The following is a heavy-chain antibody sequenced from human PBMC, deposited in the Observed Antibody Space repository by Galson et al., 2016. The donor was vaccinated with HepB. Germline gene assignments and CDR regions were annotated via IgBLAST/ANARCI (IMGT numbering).Heavy chain of an antibody. J-gene: IGHJ4*02. Sequence: SLRLSCAASGFTFSNYAMSWVRQAPGKGLEWVSTIGGSGGNVYIGDSVKGRLTISRDNSKNTLWLQMDSLRAEDTAVYFCAKLIRTGSSGSDSWGQGTLVTVSS. D-gene: IGHD5-12*01. CDR3: AKLIRTGSSGSDS. CDR1: GFTFSNYA. CDR2: IGGSGGNV. V-gene: IGHV3-23*01.